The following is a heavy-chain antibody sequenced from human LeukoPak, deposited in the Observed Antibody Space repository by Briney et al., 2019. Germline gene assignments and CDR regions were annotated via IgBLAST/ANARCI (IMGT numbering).Heavy chain of an antibody. CDR2: ISWNSGSI. V-gene: IGHV3-9*01. CDR1: GFTFDDYA. Sequence: GGPLRLSCAASGFTFDDYAMHWVRQAPGKGLEWVSGISWNSGSIGYADSVKGRFTISRDNAKNPLYLQMNSLRAEDTALYYCAKGGGVAVAGNWFDPWGQGTLVTVSS. J-gene: IGHJ5*02. D-gene: IGHD6-19*01. CDR3: AKGGGVAVAGNWFDP.